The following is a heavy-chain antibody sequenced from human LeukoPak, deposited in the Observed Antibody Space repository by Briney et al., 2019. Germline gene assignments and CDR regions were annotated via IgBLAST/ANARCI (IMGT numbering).Heavy chain of an antibody. D-gene: IGHD3-3*01. CDR2: ISGGGGTI. CDR3: AKDHWGFLEWLSFDY. V-gene: IGHV3-48*03. Sequence: GGSLRLSCAASGFTFSSYEMNWVRQAPGKGLEWVSYISGGGGTIYYVDSVKGRFTISRDNAKSSLYLQMNSLSAEDTAVYYRAKDHWGFLEWLSFDYWGQGTLVTVSS. J-gene: IGHJ4*02. CDR1: GFTFSSYE.